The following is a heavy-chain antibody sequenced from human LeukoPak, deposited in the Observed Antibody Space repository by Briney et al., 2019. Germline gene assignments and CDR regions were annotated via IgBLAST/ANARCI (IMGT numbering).Heavy chain of an antibody. D-gene: IGHD3-9*01. CDR2: IDPSDSYT. Sequence: GESLKISCKGSGYSFTSYWISWVRQMPGKGLEWMGRIDPSDSYTNYSPSFQGHVTISADKSISTAYLQWSSLKASDTAMYYCARHYQYYDILTGYYDYWGQGTLVTVSS. CDR3: ARHYQYYDILTGYYDY. CDR1: GYSFTSYW. V-gene: IGHV5-10-1*01. J-gene: IGHJ4*02.